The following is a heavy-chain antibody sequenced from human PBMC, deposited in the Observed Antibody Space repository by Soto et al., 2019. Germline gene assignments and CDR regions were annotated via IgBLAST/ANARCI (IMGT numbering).Heavy chain of an antibody. Sequence: QVQLQESGPGLVKPSGTLSLTCAVSGGSISSSNWWSWVRQPPGKGLEWIGEIYHSGSPNYNPSLKRRVTISVDKSKTQFSLKLSSVTAADTAVYYCASHSSGYSFGYWGQGTLVTVSS. CDR3: ASHSSGYSFGY. J-gene: IGHJ4*02. CDR1: GGSISSSNW. D-gene: IGHD3-22*01. CDR2: IYHSGSP. V-gene: IGHV4-4*02.